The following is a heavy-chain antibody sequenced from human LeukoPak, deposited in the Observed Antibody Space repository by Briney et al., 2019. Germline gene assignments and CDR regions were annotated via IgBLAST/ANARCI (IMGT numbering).Heavy chain of an antibody. CDR3: ARDRGVVGAFDI. CDR2: IYYSGST. Sequence: PSETLSLTCTVSGGSICSYYWSWIRQPPGKGLEWIGYIYYSGSTNYNPSLKSRVTISVDTSKNQFSLKLSSVTAADTAVYYCARDRGVVGAFDIWGQGTMVTVSS. CDR1: GGSICSYY. J-gene: IGHJ3*02. V-gene: IGHV4-59*01.